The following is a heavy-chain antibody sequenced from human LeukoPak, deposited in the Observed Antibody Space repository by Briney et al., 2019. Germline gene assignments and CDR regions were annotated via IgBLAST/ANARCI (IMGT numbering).Heavy chain of an antibody. D-gene: IGHD3-22*01. Sequence: SGEPLILCCGASGFTFISDISNWGRQARGKGVELVPSIRRSRSFRYDADSVSRRVTISIDKARNSRDLQINILRADDTVVSYCARSVYHYDSSGYYHTFDYWGQGTLVTVSS. CDR3: ARSVYHYDSSGYYHTFDY. CDR1: GFTFISDI. CDR2: IRRSRSFR. V-gene: IGHV3-21*01. J-gene: IGHJ4*02.